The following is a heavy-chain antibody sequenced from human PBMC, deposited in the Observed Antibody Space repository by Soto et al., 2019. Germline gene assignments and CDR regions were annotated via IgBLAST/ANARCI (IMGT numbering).Heavy chain of an antibody. CDR1: GGTFSSYT. D-gene: IGHD6-25*01. Sequence: SVKVSCKASGGTFSSYTISWVRQAPGQGLEWMGRIIPILGIANYAQKFQGRVTITADKSTSTAYMELSSLRFEDTAVYYCARDQSGNLRFDPWGQGTLVTVSS. V-gene: IGHV1-69*04. J-gene: IGHJ5*02. CDR2: IIPILGIA. CDR3: ARDQSGNLRFDP.